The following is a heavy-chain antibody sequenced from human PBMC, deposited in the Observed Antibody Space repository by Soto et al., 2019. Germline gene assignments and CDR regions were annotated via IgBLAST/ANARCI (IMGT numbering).Heavy chain of an antibody. J-gene: IGHJ3*01. V-gene: IGHV3-23*01. Sequence: GGSLRLSCAASGFILSDYALDWVRQALGKVLDGVATRPGALDPAFYADSVKGRFTISRDNSKNTLYLHLNSLRPDDTAIYHCAKDPGLPGFGVVIHAFDVWGQGTRVTVS. CDR1: GFILSDYA. CDR3: AKDPGLPGFGVVIHAFDV. D-gene: IGHD3-3*01. CDR2: RPGALDPA.